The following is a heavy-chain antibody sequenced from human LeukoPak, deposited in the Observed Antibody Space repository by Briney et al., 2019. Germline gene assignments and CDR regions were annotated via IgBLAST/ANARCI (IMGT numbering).Heavy chain of an antibody. V-gene: IGHV3-48*01. J-gene: IGHJ4*02. D-gene: IGHD6-19*01. CDR3: ARALSAGIAVAGTRY. CDR2: ISSSSSTI. CDR1: GFTFSSYS. Sequence: PGGSLRLSCAASGFTFSSYSINWVRQAPGKGLEWVSYISSSSSTIYYADSVKGRFTISRDNAKNSLYLQMNSLRAEDTAVYYCARALSAGIAVAGTRYWGQGTLVTVSS.